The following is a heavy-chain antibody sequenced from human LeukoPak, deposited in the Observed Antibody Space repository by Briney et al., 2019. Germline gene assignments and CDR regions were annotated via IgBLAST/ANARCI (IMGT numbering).Heavy chain of an antibody. D-gene: IGHD3-10*01. Sequence: GASVKVSCKASGYTFTGYYMHWVRQAPGQGLEWMGWINPNSGGTNYAQKFQGRVTMTRDTSISTAYMELSRLRSDDTAVYYCARVRICMVRGVCSLLDVWGQGTTVTVSS. V-gene: IGHV1-2*02. J-gene: IGHJ6*02. CDR3: ARVRICMVRGVCSLLDV. CDR2: INPNSGGT. CDR1: GYTFTGYY.